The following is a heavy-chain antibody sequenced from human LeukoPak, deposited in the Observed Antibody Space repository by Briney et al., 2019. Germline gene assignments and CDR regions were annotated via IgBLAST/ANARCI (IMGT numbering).Heavy chain of an antibody. J-gene: IGHJ4*02. CDR2: IRQDGSEK. D-gene: IGHD6-13*01. CDR1: GFTFSNYW. Sequence: GGSLRLSCAASGFTFSNYWMSWVRQAPGKGLEWVAIIRQDGSEKKYVDSVKGRFTISRDNSKNTLYLQMNSLRAEDTAVYYCAKDLEIAAAGPYFDYWGQGTLVTVSS. V-gene: IGHV3-7*03. CDR3: AKDLEIAAAGPYFDY.